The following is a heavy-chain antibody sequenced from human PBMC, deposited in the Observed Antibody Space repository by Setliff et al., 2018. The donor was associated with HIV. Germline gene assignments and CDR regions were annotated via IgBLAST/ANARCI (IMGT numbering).Heavy chain of an antibody. J-gene: IGHJ6*03. CDR1: GFIFSSYN. D-gene: IGHD6-19*01. CDR3: AGVWEGWFHYYYYYYMDV. CDR2: ITSSSTYI. V-gene: IGHV3-21*01. Sequence: PGGSLRLSCAASGFIFSSYNMNWVRQAPGKGPEWVSSITSSSTYIYYADSVKGRFTISRDNAKNSLYLQMNSLRAEDTAVYYCAGVWEGWFHYYYYYYMDVWGKGTTVTVSS.